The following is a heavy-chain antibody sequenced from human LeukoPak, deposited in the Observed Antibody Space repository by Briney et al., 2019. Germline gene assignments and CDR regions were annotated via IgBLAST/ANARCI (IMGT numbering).Heavy chain of an antibody. CDR1: GGSISSGYY. CDR2: VYHSGST. Sequence: SETLSLTCTVSGGSISSGYYWGWVRQPPGKGLEWIGSVYHSGSTYYNPSLKSRVTISMDTPKNQFSLKLTSVTAADTAFYYCAREPTGTLDYWGQGTLVTVSS. D-gene: IGHD1-1*01. J-gene: IGHJ4*02. V-gene: IGHV4-38-2*02. CDR3: AREPTGTLDY.